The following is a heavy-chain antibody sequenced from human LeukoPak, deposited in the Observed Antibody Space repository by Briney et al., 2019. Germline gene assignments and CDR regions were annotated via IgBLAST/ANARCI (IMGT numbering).Heavy chain of an antibody. Sequence: GGSLRLSCAASGFTFSGYAMSWVRQAPGKGVQWVSTISDSGGSTYYADSVKGRFTISRDNAKNSLYLQMNSLRAEDTAVYYCARDPYSGSYGDYYYYYMDVWGKGTTVTISS. CDR1: GFTFSGYA. D-gene: IGHD1-26*01. V-gene: IGHV3-23*01. J-gene: IGHJ6*03. CDR3: ARDPYSGSYGDYYYYYMDV. CDR2: ISDSGGST.